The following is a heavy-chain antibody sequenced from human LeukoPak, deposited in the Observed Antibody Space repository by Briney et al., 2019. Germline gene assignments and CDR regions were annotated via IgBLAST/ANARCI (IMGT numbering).Heavy chain of an antibody. CDR1: GYTFTGYY. CDR2: VYRNSGGT. V-gene: IGHV1-2*02. D-gene: IGHD6-19*01. J-gene: IGHJ6*03. CDR3: ARSEQFPYYMDV. Sequence: ASVKVSCKASGYTFTGYYMHWVRQAPGQGLEWMGWVYRNSGGTNYAQKFQGRVTMTRDTSISTAYMELSRLRSDDTAVYYCARSEQFPYYMDVWGKGTTVTVSS.